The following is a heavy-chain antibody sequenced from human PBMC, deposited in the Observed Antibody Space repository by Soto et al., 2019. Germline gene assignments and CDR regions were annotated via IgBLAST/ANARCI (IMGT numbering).Heavy chain of an antibody. J-gene: IGHJ6*02. Sequence: SETLSLTCTVSGGSISSGDYYWSWIRQPPGKGLEWIGYIYYSGSTYYNPSLKSRVTISVDTSKNQFSLKLSSVTAADTAVYYCARHPYYYYYGMDVWGQGTTVTVSS. CDR3: ARHPYYYYYGMDV. V-gene: IGHV4-30-4*01. CDR1: GGSISSGDYY. CDR2: IYYSGST.